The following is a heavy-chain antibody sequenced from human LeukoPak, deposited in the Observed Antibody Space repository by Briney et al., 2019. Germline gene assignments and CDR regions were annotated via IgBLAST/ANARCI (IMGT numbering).Heavy chain of an antibody. CDR3: TTRRQDGW. Sequence: GGSLKLSCLASGFTFSDAWMSWVRQAPGKGLEWVGRIKSKIDGGTIDYAAPVKGRFTISRDDSRNTLYLQMNSLKTEDTAVYYCTTRRQDGWWGQGTLVTVSS. V-gene: IGHV3-15*01. CDR1: GFTFSDAW. J-gene: IGHJ4*02. CDR2: IKSKIDGGTI. D-gene: IGHD2-15*01.